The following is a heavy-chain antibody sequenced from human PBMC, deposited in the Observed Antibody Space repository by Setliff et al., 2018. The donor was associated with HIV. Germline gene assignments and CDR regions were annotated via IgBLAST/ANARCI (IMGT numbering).Heavy chain of an antibody. CDR3: ARHHDSDFSGDPDWFDP. J-gene: IGHJ5*02. D-gene: IGHD2-15*01. V-gene: IGHV4-39*01. Sequence: SETLSLTCTVSGGSISRSDYYWGWIRQPPGKGLEWIGSFYDGGSTYYNPSLKSRVTISVDTSKNQFSLNLSSLTAADTAVYYCARHHDSDFSGDPDWFDPWGQGILVTVSS. CDR2: FYDGGST. CDR1: GGSISRSDYY.